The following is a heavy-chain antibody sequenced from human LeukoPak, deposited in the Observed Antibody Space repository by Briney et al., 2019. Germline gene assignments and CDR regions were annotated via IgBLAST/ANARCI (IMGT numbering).Heavy chain of an antibody. CDR1: GFSFSDCG. J-gene: IGHJ4*02. CDR3: PKLPAPGGDYAYFDS. CDR2: ISRTGAYT. Sequence: GGSLRVSCAASGFSFSDCGMGWVRQAPGKGLEWVSTISRTGAYTYYADSVKGRFSVSRDNSKNTLYLQMASLRVEDTAIYYCPKLPAPGGDYAYFDSWGQGTLVTVPS. D-gene: IGHD3-16*01. V-gene: IGHV3-23*05.